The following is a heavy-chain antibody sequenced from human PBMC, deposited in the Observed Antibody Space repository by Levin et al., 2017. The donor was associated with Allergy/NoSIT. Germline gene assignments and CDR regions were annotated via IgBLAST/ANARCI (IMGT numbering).Heavy chain of an antibody. J-gene: IGHJ4*02. CDR2: IKPDGSEG. D-gene: IGHD5-12*01. CDR1: GFTFSTYW. Sequence: LSLTCAASGFTFSTYWMSWVRQAPGKGLEWVANIKPDGSEGYYVDSVKGRFTVSRDNAKNSLYLQMSSLRAEDTAVYFCARSQYSGSALFGYWGQGTLVTVSS. CDR3: ARSQYSGSALFGY. V-gene: IGHV3-7*01.